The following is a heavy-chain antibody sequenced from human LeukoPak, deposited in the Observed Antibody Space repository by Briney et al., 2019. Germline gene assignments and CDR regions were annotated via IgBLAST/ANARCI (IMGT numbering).Heavy chain of an antibody. CDR2: IYASGST. CDR3: AGATIRYCSSTSCYEDY. D-gene: IGHD2-2*01. CDR1: GGSISSGSYY. Sequence: PSETLSLTCTVSGGSISSGSYYWSWIRQPAGKGLEWIGRIYASGSTNYNPSLKSRVTISVDTSKNQFSLKLSSVTAVDTAVYFCAGATIRYCSSTSCYEDYWGQGTLVTVSS. J-gene: IGHJ4*02. V-gene: IGHV4-61*02.